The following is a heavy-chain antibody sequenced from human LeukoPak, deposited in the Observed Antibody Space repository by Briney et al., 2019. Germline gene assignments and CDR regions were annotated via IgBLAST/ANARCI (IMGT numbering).Heavy chain of an antibody. J-gene: IGHJ4*02. CDR2: INPNSGGT. Sequence: ASVKVSCKASGYTFTGYYMHWVRQAPGQGLEWMGWINPNSGGTNYAQKFQGRVTMTRDTSISTAYMELSRLRSDDTAVYYCARSAFPHSNYGDYDYFDYWGQGTLVTVSS. CDR1: GYTFTGYY. CDR3: ARSAFPHSNYGDYDYFDY. D-gene: IGHD4-17*01. V-gene: IGHV1-2*02.